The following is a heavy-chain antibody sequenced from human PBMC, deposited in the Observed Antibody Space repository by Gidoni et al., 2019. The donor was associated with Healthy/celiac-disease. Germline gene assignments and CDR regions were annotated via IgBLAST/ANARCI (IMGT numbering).Heavy chain of an antibody. V-gene: IGHV3-11*01. CDR3: AREGIAARRAVPVDYYYGMDV. J-gene: IGHJ6*02. CDR2: ISSSGSTI. Sequence: QVQLVESGGGLVKPGGSLRLSCAASGFTFSDYYLSWIRQAPGKGLEWVSYISSSGSTIYYADSVKGRFTISRDNAKNSLYLQMNSLRAEDTAVYYCAREGIAARRAVPVDYYYGMDVWGQGTTVTVSS. D-gene: IGHD6-6*01. CDR1: GFTFSDYY.